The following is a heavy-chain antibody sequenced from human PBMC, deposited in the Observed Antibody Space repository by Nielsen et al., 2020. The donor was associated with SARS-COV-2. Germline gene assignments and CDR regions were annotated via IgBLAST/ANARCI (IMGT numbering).Heavy chain of an antibody. CDR1: GGSISSSNW. CDR2: IYHSGST. CDR3: VAGGSYPDAFDI. Sequence: TLSLTCAVSGGSISSSNWWSWVRQPPGKGLEWIGEIYHSGSTNYNPSLKSRVTISVDTSKNQFSLKLSSVTAADTAVYYCVAGGSYPDAFDIWGQGTMVTVSS. D-gene: IGHD1-26*01. J-gene: IGHJ3*02. V-gene: IGHV4-4*02.